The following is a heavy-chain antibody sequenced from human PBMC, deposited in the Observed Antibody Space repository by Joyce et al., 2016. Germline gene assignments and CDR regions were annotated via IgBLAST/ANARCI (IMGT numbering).Heavy chain of an antibody. CDR2: ISYDGRNE. CDR3: AKGARIMGAAWYYGMDV. CDR1: GFTFNNYG. Sequence: QVQLVESGGGVVQPGRSLRLSCAASGFTFNNYGAHWVRQAPGKGLEWVALISYDGRNEYYAGSVKGRFTISRDKSKNTVYLQMNSLRADDTAVYYCAKGARIMGAAWYYGMDVWGQGTTVTVSS. J-gene: IGHJ6*02. V-gene: IGHV3-30*18. D-gene: IGHD1-26*01.